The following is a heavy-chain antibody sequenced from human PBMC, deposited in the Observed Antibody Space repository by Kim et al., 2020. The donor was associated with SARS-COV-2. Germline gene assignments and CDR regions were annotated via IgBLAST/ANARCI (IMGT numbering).Heavy chain of an antibody. CDR2: LYYDGRNE. D-gene: IGHD3-16*01. V-gene: IGHV3-30-3*01. CDR1: GFTFSSCA. J-gene: IGHJ6*01. CDR3: ARDPWLRFWGLTYSYYG. Sequence: GGSLRLSCAASGFTFSSCALHWVRQAPGKGLEWVSVLYYDGRNENYADSVKGRFTISRDNSKNILSLQMNSLKAEDTALYYCARDPWLRFWGLTYSYYG.